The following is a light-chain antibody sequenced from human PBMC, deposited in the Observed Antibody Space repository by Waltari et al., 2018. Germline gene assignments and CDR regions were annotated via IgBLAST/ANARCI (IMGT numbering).Light chain of an antibody. V-gene: IGKV3-15*01. Sequence: EIIMTQSPDTLSVSPGERATLSCRASRSVGSNLAWYQMKPGQAPSLLIFDTSTRATGIPGRFSGSGSGTDFTLTISSLQSEDFAIYYCQQYNEWFPWTFGQGTKVEV. CDR3: QQYNEWFPWT. CDR2: DTS. CDR1: RSVGSN. J-gene: IGKJ1*01.